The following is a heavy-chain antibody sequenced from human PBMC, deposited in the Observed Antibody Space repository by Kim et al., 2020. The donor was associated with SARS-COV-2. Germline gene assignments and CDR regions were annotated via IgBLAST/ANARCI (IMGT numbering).Heavy chain of an antibody. CDR1: GGSISSGGYY. D-gene: IGHD5-12*01. CDR2: IYYSGST. Sequence: SETLSLTCTVSGGSISSGGYYWSWIRQHPGKGLEWIGYIYYSGSTYYNPSLKSRVTISVDTSKNQFSLKLSSVTAADTAVYYCARLVATSLSYSMDVWGQGTTVTVSS. V-gene: IGHV4-31*03. J-gene: IGHJ6*02. CDR3: ARLVATSLSYSMDV.